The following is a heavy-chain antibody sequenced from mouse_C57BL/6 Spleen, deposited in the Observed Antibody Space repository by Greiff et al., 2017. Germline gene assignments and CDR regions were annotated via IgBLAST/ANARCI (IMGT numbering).Heavy chain of an antibody. CDR3: ASRGAVVYFDY. J-gene: IGHJ2*01. CDR2: IYPRSGNT. Sequence: VQLQQSGAELARPGASVKLSCKASGYTFTSYGISWVKQRTGQGLEWIGEIYPRSGNTYYNEKFKGKATLTADKSSSTAYMELRSLTSEDSAVYFCASRGAVVYFDYWGQGTTLTVSS. V-gene: IGHV1-81*01. D-gene: IGHD1-1*01. CDR1: GYTFTSYG.